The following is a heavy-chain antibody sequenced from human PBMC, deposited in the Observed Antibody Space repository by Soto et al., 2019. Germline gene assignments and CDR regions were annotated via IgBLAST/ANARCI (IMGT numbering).Heavy chain of an antibody. J-gene: IGHJ6*02. V-gene: IGHV3-30-3*01. Sequence: QAQLVEFGGGVVQPGRSLRLSCAASRFTFSNYAMHWVRQAPGKGLQWVALISFDGSTKYYADSVKGRFTISRDNSKNTLYLQMNSLRAEDTAVYYCARSPGYCSTTRCYGRDFAMDVWGQGTTVTVSS. D-gene: IGHD2-2*01. CDR1: RFTFSNYA. CDR2: ISFDGSTK. CDR3: ARSPGYCSTTRCYGRDFAMDV.